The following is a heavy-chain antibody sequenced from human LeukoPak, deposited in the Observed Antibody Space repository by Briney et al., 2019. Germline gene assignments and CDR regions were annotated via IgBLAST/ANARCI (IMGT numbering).Heavy chain of an antibody. CDR3: ARATIREDIVVVPAAIDY. CDR2: IYYSGST. D-gene: IGHD2-2*01. J-gene: IGHJ4*02. CDR1: GGSISSGDYY. V-gene: IGHV4-30-4*01. Sequence: PSQPLSLPCTVSGGSISSGDYYWRWIRQPPGTGLEWIEYIYYSGSTYYNPSLKSRVTISVDTSKNQFSLKLSSVTAADTAVYYCARATIREDIVVVPAAIDYWGQGTLVTVSS.